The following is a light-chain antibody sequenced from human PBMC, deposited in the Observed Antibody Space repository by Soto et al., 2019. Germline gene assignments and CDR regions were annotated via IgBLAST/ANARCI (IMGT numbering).Light chain of an antibody. Sequence: DIQMTQSPSSLSASVGDRVTITCRASQGIDHSLAWYQQKPGKVPNLLIYSASTLQSGVPSRFSGSGSGTGFTLTITTLLPEDVAPYSGQEHYSGRPVACGPGTKVDV. CDR2: SAS. V-gene: IGKV1-27*01. CDR3: QEHYSGRPVA. J-gene: IGKJ3*01. CDR1: QGIDHS.